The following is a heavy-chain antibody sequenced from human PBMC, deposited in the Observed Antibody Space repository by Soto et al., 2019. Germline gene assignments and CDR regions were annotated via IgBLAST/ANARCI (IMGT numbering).Heavy chain of an antibody. Sequence: EVQLVESGGGLVQPGGSLRLSCAASGLPFSSYAMNWVRQAPGKGLEWVSYINSGSSTIYYADSAKGRFTISRDNAKNSLYLQMNSLRDEDTAVYFCVRDRGYTGYDLQYWGQGALVAVSS. V-gene: IGHV3-48*02. J-gene: IGHJ4*02. CDR3: VRDRGYTGYDLQY. D-gene: IGHD5-12*01. CDR1: GLPFSSYA. CDR2: INSGSSTI.